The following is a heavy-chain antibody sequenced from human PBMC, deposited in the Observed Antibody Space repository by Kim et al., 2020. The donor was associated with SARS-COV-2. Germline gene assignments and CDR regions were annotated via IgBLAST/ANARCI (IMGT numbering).Heavy chain of an antibody. CDR2: INHSGST. D-gene: IGHD3-10*01. CDR3: ARGPVYYGSGSYSRGGYWFDP. CDR1: GGSFSGYY. Sequence: SETLSLTCAVYGGSFSGYYWSWIRQPPGKGLEWIGEINHSGSTNYNPSLKSRVTISVDTSKNQFSLKLSSVTAADTAVYYCARGPVYYGSGSYSRGGYWFDPWGQGTLVTVSS. V-gene: IGHV4-34*01. J-gene: IGHJ5*02.